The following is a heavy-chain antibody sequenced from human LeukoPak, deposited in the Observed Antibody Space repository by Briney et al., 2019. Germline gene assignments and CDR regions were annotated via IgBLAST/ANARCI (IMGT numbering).Heavy chain of an antibody. CDR2: ISAYNGNT. CDR1: GYTFTSYG. V-gene: IGHV1-18*01. D-gene: IGHD1-20*01. J-gene: IGHJ4*02. Sequence: ASVKVSCKASGYTFTSYGISWVRQAPGQGLEWVGWISAYNGNTNYAQKLQGRVTMTTDTSTSTAYMELRSLRSDDTAVYYCARAVSGTEPHYFDYWCQGTLVTVSS. CDR3: ARAVSGTEPHYFDY.